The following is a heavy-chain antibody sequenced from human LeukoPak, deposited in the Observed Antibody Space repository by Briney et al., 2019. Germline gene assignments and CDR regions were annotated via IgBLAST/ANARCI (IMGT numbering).Heavy chain of an antibody. CDR2: INPNRGGT. Sequence: GASVKFSCKASGYTFTGYYMHWVRQAPGQGLEGMGWINPNRGGTNYAQKFQGRVTMTRDTSISRAYMELSRLRSDDTAVYYCARVVYSSGWYNFDYWGQGTLVTVSS. CDR3: ARVVYSSGWYNFDY. J-gene: IGHJ4*02. V-gene: IGHV1-2*02. CDR1: GYTFTGYY. D-gene: IGHD6-19*01.